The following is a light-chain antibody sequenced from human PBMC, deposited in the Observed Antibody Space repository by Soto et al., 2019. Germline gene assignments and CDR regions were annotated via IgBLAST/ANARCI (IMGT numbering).Light chain of an antibody. Sequence: EIVLTQSPGTLSLSPGERATLSCRASQSVSSSFLAWYQQKPGQAPRLLIYGASSRATGIPDRFSGSGSGKAFTLTISRLEPEDFALYYCQQYGSSLITFGQGTRLEI. J-gene: IGKJ5*01. CDR1: QSVSSSF. CDR3: QQYGSSLIT. V-gene: IGKV3-20*01. CDR2: GAS.